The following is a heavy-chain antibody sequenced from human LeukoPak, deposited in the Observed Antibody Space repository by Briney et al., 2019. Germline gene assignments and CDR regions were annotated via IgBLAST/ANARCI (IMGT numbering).Heavy chain of an antibody. J-gene: IGHJ4*02. V-gene: IGHV3-7*04. Sequence: GGSLRLSCAASAFTFSTCWMSWVRQAPGQGLEWVANIKNDGSETYYVDSVKGRFTISRDNAKNSLYLQMNSLRAEDTAVYYCARDWDGSGTSLDYWGQGTLDTVSS. CDR3: ARDWDGSGTSLDY. CDR1: AFTFSTCW. D-gene: IGHD3-10*01. CDR2: IKNDGSET.